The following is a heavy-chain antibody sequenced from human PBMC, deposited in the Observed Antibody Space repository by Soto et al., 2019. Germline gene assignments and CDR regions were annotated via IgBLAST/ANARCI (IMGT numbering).Heavy chain of an antibody. CDR1: GYTFTSYA. V-gene: IGHV1-3*01. Sequence: ASVKVSCKASGYTFTSYAMHWVRQAPGQRLEWMGWINAGNGNTKHSQKLQGRVTITRDTSASTAYMELSSLRSEDTAVYYCARGITLPTPLDYWGQGTLVTVSS. D-gene: IGHD1-20*01. J-gene: IGHJ4*02. CDR2: INAGNGNT. CDR3: ARGITLPTPLDY.